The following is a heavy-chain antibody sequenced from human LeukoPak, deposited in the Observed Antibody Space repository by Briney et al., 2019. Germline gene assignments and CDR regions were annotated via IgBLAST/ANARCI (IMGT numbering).Heavy chain of an antibody. CDR2: ISSSSSTI. V-gene: IGHV3-48*04. D-gene: IGHD4-17*01. CDR1: GFTFSSYS. J-gene: IGHJ4*02. CDR3: ASLQWARDTVTFDY. Sequence: QPGGSLRLSCAAAGFTFSSYSMNWVRQAPGKGLEWVSYISSSSSTIYYADSVKGRFTISRDDAKNSLYLQMNSLRAEDTAVYYCASLQWARDTVTFDYSGQGALVTVSS.